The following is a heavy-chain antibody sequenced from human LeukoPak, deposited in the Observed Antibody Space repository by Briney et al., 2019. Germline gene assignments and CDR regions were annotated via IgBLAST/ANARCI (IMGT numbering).Heavy chain of an antibody. V-gene: IGHV3-7*01. CDR2: IKDDGSDK. CDR3: ADLGSRD. J-gene: IGHJ4*02. D-gene: IGHD3-16*01. CDR1: GFTFSSAW. Sequence: PGGSLRLSCAASGFTFSSAWMTWVRQAPGKGLEWVATIKDDGSDKYYVDSVKGRFTISRDNAKKSLWLQMNSPRVEDTAMYYCADLGSRDWGQGTLVTVSS.